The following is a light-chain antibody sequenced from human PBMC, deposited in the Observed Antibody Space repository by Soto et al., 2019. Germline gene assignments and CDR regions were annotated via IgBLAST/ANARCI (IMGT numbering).Light chain of an antibody. J-gene: IGKJ1*01. CDR3: QQYDSWT. CDR2: DAS. CDR1: QSVSSY. Sequence: EIVLTQSPATLSLSPGERATLSCRASQSVSSYLAWYQQKPGQAPRLLIYDASNRATGIPARFSGGGSGTDFTLTISSPEPEDFAVYYCQQYDSWTFGQGTKVEIK. V-gene: IGKV3-11*01.